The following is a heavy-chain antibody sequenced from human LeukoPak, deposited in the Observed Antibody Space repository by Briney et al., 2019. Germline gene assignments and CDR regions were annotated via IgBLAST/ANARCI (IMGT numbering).Heavy chain of an antibody. CDR1: GFTFSSYG. CDR2: ISGSGGST. J-gene: IGHJ4*02. Sequence: PGGSLRLSCAASGFTFSSYGMSWVRQAPGKGLEWVSAISGSGGSTYYADSVKGRFTISRDNSKNTLYLQMNSLRAEDTAVYYCATRAYGSGRKRASYYFDYWGQGTLVTVSS. CDR3: ATRAYGSGRKRASYYFDY. V-gene: IGHV3-23*01. D-gene: IGHD3-10*01.